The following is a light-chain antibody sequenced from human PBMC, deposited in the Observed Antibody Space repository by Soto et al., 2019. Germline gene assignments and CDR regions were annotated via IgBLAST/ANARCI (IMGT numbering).Light chain of an antibody. Sequence: QSALTQPASVSGSPGQSITISCTGTSSDVGSYNYVSWYQQYPGKAPKLMIYDVSNRPSGVSYRFSGSKYGNTASLTISGRQAEDEADYSCSSYTTSSTHVVFGGGTKLTVL. J-gene: IGLJ2*01. V-gene: IGLV2-14*01. CDR2: DVS. CDR3: SSYTTSSTHVV. CDR1: SSDVGSYNY.